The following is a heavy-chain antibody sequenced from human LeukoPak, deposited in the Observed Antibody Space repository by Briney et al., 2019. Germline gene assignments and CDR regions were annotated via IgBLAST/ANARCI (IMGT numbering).Heavy chain of an antibody. CDR2: ISAYNGNT. CDR1: GYTFTSYG. V-gene: IGHV1-18*01. CDR3: ARLVLRYFDWLSLPYYYYYYYMDV. D-gene: IGHD3-9*01. J-gene: IGHJ6*03. Sequence: ASVKVSCKASGYTFTSYGISWVRQAPGQGLEWMGWISAYNGNTNYAQKLQGRVTMTTDTSTSTAYMELRSLRSDDTAVYYCARLVLRYFDWLSLPYYYYYYYMDVWGKGTTVTVSS.